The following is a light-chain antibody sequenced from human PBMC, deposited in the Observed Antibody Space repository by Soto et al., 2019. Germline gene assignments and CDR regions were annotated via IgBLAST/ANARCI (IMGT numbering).Light chain of an antibody. CDR3: QQYNSYSWT. V-gene: IGKV1-5*03. CDR2: KAS. CDR1: QSISSW. J-gene: IGKJ1*01. Sequence: DIQMTQSPSTLSASVRDRVTITCRASQSISSWLAWYQQKPGKAPKLLIYKASSLESGVPSRFSGSGSETEFTLTISSLQPDDVATYYCQQYNSYSWTFGQGTKVEIK.